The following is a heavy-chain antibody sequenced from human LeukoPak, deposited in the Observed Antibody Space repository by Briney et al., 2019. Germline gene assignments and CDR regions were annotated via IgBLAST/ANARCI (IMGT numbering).Heavy chain of an antibody. CDR3: VREISGYYAY. CDR1: GFTFSSHP. Sequence: GGSLRLSCSASGFTFSSHPMHWVRQAAGKGLEYVSVISSNGGSTYYADFVKGRFTISRDNSKNTLYLQMSSLRAEDTAVYYCVREISGYYAYWGQGTLVTVSS. V-gene: IGHV3-64D*06. J-gene: IGHJ4*02. D-gene: IGHD3-22*01. CDR2: ISSNGGST.